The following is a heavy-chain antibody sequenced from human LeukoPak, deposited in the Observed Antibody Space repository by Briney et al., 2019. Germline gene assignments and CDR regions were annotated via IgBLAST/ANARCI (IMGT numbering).Heavy chain of an antibody. CDR3: ARAKDTAMVDY. CDR1: GFTFSSYS. J-gene: IGHJ4*02. V-gene: IGHV3-21*01. Sequence: GGSLRLXCAASGFTFSSYSMNWVRQAPGKGLEWVSSISSSSSYIYYVDSVKGRFTISRDNAKNSLYLQMNSLRAEDTAVYYCARAKDTAMVDYWGQGTLVTVSS. D-gene: IGHD5-18*01. CDR2: ISSSSSYI.